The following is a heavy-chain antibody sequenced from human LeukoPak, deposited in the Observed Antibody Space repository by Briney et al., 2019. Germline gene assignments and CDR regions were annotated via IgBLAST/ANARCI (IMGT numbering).Heavy chain of an antibody. J-gene: IGHJ5*02. Sequence: PGGSLRLSCATSGFAFSSYRMNWVRQSPGKGLEWDSYISYSSITIYYADSVRGRFTISRDNAKNSLYLQMNSLRAEDTAVYYCARDGGGSQQSNWFDPWGQGTLVTVSS. CDR1: GFAFSSYR. D-gene: IGHD1-26*01. V-gene: IGHV3-48*01. CDR3: ARDGGGSQQSNWFDP. CDR2: ISYSSITI.